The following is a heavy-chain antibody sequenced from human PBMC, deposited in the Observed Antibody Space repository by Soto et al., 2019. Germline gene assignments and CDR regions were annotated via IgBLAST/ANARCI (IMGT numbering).Heavy chain of an antibody. CDR2: IWYDGSNK. Sequence: PGGSLRLSCAASGFTFSSYGMHWVRQAPGKGLEWVAVIWYDGSNKYYADSVKGRFTISRDNSKNTLYLQMNSLRAEDTAVYYCARAQALYYYYYGMDVWGQGTTVTVSS. CDR1: GFTFSSYG. J-gene: IGHJ6*02. V-gene: IGHV3-33*01. CDR3: ARAQALYYYYYGMDV.